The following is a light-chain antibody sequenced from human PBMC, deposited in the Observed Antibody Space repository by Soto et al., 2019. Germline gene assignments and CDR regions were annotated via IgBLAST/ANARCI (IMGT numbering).Light chain of an antibody. CDR1: SSDVGGYNY. CDR3: NSYTSSSTPYVV. J-gene: IGLJ2*01. CDR2: DVS. V-gene: IGLV2-14*01. Sequence: QSALTQPASVSGSPGQSITISCTGTSSDVGGYNYVSWYQRHPGKAPKLMIYDVSNRPSGVSNRFSGSKSGNTASLTISGLQAEDEADYYCNSYTSSSTPYVVFGGGTKLTVL.